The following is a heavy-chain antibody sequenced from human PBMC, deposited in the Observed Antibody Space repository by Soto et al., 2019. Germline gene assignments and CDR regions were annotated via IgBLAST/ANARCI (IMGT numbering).Heavy chain of an antibody. J-gene: IGHJ4*02. CDR2: ISGGSRTI. Sequence: GGSLRLSCAASGFTFSSYGMHWVRQAPGKGLEWVSYISGGSRTIYYADSVKGRFTISRDNAKNTLYLQMNSLRAEDTAVYYCARHPHSVLRYFDWLPFDYWGQGTLVTVSS. V-gene: IGHV3-48*01. CDR3: ARHPHSVLRYFDWLPFDY. CDR1: GFTFSSYG. D-gene: IGHD3-9*01.